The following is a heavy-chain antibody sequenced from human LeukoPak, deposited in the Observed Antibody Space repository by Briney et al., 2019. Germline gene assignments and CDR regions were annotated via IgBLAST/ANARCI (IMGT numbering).Heavy chain of an antibody. CDR1: GFPFSSFW. V-gene: IGHV3-7*01. CDR2: IKQDGGEA. J-gene: IGHJ4*02. D-gene: IGHD3-22*01. Sequence: GESLRLSCAASGFPFSSFWMSWVRQAPGKGLAWVANIKQDGGEAYLVDSVKGRFTISRDNAKSSLFLQMNSLRAEDSAVYYCARAPPRHYYDNTEYYFDYWGQGTLVTVSS. CDR3: ARAPPRHYYDNTEYYFDY.